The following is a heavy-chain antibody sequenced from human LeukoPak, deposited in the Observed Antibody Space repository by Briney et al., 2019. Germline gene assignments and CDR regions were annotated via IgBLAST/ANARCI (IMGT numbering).Heavy chain of an antibody. V-gene: IGHV4-39*01. Sequence: TSETLSLTCTVSGGFISSSSYYWGWIRQPPGKGLEWIGSIYYSGSTYYNPSLKSRVTISVDTSKNQFSLKLSSVTAADTAVYYCARRARNSSGWLYYYYMDVWGKGTTVTVSS. CDR2: IYYSGST. CDR3: ARRARNSSGWLYYYYMDV. D-gene: IGHD6-19*01. J-gene: IGHJ6*03. CDR1: GGFISSSSYY.